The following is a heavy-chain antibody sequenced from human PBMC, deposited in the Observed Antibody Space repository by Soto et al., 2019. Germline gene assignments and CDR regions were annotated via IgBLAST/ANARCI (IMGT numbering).Heavy chain of an antibody. J-gene: IGHJ6*04. CDR1: GGSFSGYY. CDR2: INHSGST. Sequence: QVQLQQWGAGLLKPSETLSLTCAVYGGSFSGYYWSWIRQPPGKGLEWIGEINHSGSTNYNPSLKSRVTISVDTSKRQFSLQLSSVTAADTAVYYCARRGGGCVWGKGTTVTVSS. CDR3: ARRGGGCV. V-gene: IGHV4-34*01.